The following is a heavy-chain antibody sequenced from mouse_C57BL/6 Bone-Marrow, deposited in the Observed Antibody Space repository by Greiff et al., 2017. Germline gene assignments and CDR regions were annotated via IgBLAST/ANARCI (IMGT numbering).Heavy chain of an antibody. CDR3: TREGLGYDGYSGFAY. D-gene: IGHD2-3*01. J-gene: IGHJ3*01. Sequence: DVMLVESGEGLVKPGGSLKLSCAASGFTFSSYAMSWVRQTPEKRLEWVAYISSGGDYIYYADTVKGRFNISRDNARNTLYLQMSSLKSEDTAMYYCTREGLGYDGYSGFAYWGQGTLVTVSA. CDR1: GFTFSSYA. V-gene: IGHV5-9-1*02. CDR2: ISSGGDYI.